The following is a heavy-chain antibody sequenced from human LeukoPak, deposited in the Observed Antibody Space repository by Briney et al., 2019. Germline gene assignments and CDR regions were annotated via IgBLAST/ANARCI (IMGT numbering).Heavy chain of an antibody. J-gene: IGHJ3*02. Sequence: ASVKVSCKASGYTFTGYYMHWVRQAPGQGLEWMGWINPNSGGTNYAQKFQGRVTMTRDTSISTAYMELSRLRSDDTAVYYCARGDYYDSSGYYLWAFDIWGQGTMVTVSS. CDR3: ARGDYYDSSGYYLWAFDI. CDR1: GYTFTGYY. D-gene: IGHD3-22*01. V-gene: IGHV1-2*02. CDR2: INPNSGGT.